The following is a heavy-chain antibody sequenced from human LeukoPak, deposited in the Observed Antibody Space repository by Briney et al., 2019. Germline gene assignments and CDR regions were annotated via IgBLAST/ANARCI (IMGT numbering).Heavy chain of an antibody. CDR2: ISSSSSYI. CDR1: GFTFSSYS. Sequence: GGSLRLSCADSGFTFSSYSMNWVRQAPGKGLEWVSSISSSSSYIYYADSVKGRFTISRDNAKNSLYLQMNSLRAEDTAVYYCARAYDYVWGSYRQSFDYWGQGTLVTVSS. CDR3: ARAYDYVWGSYRQSFDY. D-gene: IGHD3-16*02. V-gene: IGHV3-21*01. J-gene: IGHJ4*02.